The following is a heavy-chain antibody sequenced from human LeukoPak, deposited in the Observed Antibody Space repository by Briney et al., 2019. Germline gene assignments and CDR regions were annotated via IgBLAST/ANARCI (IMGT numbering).Heavy chain of an antibody. CDR1: GFTFSDHY. V-gene: IGHV4-34*01. CDR2: INHSGST. CDR3: ARVSSWDEYYFDY. J-gene: IGHJ4*02. D-gene: IGHD6-13*01. Sequence: GSLRLSCATSGFTFSDHYMDWIRQPPGKGLEWIGEINHSGSTNYNPSLKSRVTISVDTSKNQFSLKLSSVTAADTAVYYCARVSSWDEYYFDYWGQGTLVTVSS.